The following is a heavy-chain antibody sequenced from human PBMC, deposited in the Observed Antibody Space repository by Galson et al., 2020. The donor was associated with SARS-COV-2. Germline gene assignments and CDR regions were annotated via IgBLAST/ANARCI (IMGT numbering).Heavy chain of an antibody. J-gene: IGHJ4*02. CDR2: ISYDGSNK. D-gene: IGHD2-8*02. V-gene: IGHV3-30-3*01. CDR3: ARRTGDYDDY. Sequence: GGSLRLSCAASGFTFSSYAMHWVRQAPGKGLEWVAVISYDGSNKYYADSVKGRFTISRDNSKNTLYLQMNSLRAEDTAVYYCARRTGDYDDYWGQGTLVTVSS. CDR1: GFTFSSYA.